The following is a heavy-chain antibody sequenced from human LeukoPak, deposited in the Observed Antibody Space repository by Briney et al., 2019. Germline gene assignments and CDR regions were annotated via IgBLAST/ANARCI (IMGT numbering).Heavy chain of an antibody. Sequence: PSETLSLTCTVSGGSISSYYWSWIRQPAGKGLEWIGRIYTSGSTNYNPPLKSRVTMSVDTSKNQFSLKLSSVTAADTAVYYCARDVPGGSWELHYYFDYWSQGTLVTVSS. CDR1: GGSISSYY. CDR3: ARDVPGGSWELHYYFDY. D-gene: IGHD1-26*01. CDR2: IYTSGST. J-gene: IGHJ4*02. V-gene: IGHV4-4*07.